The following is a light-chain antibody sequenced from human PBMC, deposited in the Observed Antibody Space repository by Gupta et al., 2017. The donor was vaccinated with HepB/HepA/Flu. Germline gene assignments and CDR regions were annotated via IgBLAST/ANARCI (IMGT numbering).Light chain of an antibody. Sequence: DIQLTQSPSLLSASIGDRVTITCRASQAISSSLDWFQQKPGKAPKLLIYAASTLQSGVPSRFSGGGSGTEFTLTISSLQPEDFAAYYCQQVHNYPLTFGGGTKVEI. V-gene: IGKV1-9*01. CDR3: QQVHNYPLT. CDR2: AAS. CDR1: QAISSS. J-gene: IGKJ4*01.